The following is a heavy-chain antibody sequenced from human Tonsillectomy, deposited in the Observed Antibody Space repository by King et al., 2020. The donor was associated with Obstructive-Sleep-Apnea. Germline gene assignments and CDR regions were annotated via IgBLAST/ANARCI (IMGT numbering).Heavy chain of an antibody. Sequence: VQLVESGGGLVQPGGSLRLSCAASGFTFSSFCMNLVRQAPVKGLEWGANIRQDGSETYYVVFVKGRFTISRDNAKNSLFLQMNSLRAEDTAVYYCARVGYDDVWGSYHSDYWGQGTLVTVSS. CDR2: IRQDGSET. CDR1: GFTFSSFC. J-gene: IGHJ4*02. D-gene: IGHD3-16*02. V-gene: IGHV3-7*03. CDR3: ARVGYDDVWGSYHSDY.